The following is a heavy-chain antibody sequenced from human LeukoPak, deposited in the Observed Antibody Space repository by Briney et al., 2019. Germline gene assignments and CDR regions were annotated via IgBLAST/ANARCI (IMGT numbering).Heavy chain of an antibody. V-gene: IGHV1-46*01. Sequence: AASVTVSYKASGYTFINNWMHWVRQAPGQGREGVGLINPTGTTTLYAQKFQGRVTLTRDISTRTDYMELRSLKSEDTAVYYCARDNSVGDIAWWFDPWGQGTLVTVSS. D-gene: IGHD3-10*01. CDR3: ARDNSVGDIAWWFDP. CDR1: GYTFINNW. CDR2: INPTGTTT. J-gene: IGHJ5*02.